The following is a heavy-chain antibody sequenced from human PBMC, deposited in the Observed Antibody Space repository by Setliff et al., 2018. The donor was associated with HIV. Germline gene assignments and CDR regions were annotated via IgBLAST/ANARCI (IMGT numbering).Heavy chain of an antibody. CDR1: GYTFTNYY. Sequence: GASVKVSCKASGYTFTNYYIHWVRQAPGQGLEWMGIINPSGGSTTYAQKFQGRVTMTRDTSTSTVYMELSSLRSEDTAVYYCARDAFDWYFDLWGPGTLVTVSS. CDR3: ARDAFDWYFDL. V-gene: IGHV1-46*01. CDR2: INPSGGST. J-gene: IGHJ2*01.